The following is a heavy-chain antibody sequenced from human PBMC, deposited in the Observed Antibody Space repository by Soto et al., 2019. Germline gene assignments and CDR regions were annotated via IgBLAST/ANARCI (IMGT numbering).Heavy chain of an antibody. V-gene: IGHV4-39*01. CDR1: GGSISSSSYY. Sequence: XVTLSLTCTVSGGSISSSSYYWDWIRQPPGKGLEWIGSIYYSGSTYYNPSLKSRVTISVDTSKNQFSLKLSSVTAADTAVYYCARHVQGYCSSTSCFYGMDVWGQGTTVTVSS. J-gene: IGHJ6*02. CDR2: IYYSGST. CDR3: ARHVQGYCSSTSCFYGMDV. D-gene: IGHD2-2*01.